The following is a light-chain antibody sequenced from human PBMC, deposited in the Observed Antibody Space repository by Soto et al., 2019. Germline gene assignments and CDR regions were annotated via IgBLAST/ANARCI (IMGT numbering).Light chain of an antibody. CDR3: QQRNSWPPTFT. Sequence: EIVLTQSPATLSLSPGERATLSCRASQSVSSSYLAWYQQKPGQAPRLLIYGASNRATGIPDRFSGSGSGTDFTLTISSLQSEDFAVYYCQQRNSWPPTFTFGQGTRLEIK. V-gene: IGKV3D-20*02. CDR2: GAS. CDR1: QSVSSSY. J-gene: IGKJ5*01.